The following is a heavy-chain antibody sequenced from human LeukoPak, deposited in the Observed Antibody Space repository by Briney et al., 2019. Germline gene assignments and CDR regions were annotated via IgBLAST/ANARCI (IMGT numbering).Heavy chain of an antibody. CDR1: GFTFSSYG. J-gene: IGHJ4*02. D-gene: IGHD1-26*01. CDR2: ISYDGGDK. V-gene: IGHV3-30*18. Sequence: GGSLRLSCAVSGFTFSSYGMHWVRQAPGKGLEWVAVISYDGGDKKYADSVKGRFTISRDNSKNTVYLQMNSLRAEDTAVFYCAKDKDVGGADYYFDHWGQGALVTVSS. CDR3: AKDKDVGGADYYFDH.